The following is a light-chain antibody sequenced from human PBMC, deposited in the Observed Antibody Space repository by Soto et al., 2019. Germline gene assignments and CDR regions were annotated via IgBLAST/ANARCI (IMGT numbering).Light chain of an antibody. CDR3: SSYTSKNSLLVV. Sequence: QSALTQPASVSGSPGQSITISCTGTSGDIGNYNYVSWYQQHPGQAPKLIIYEVTTRPSGVSDRFSGSKSGNTASLTISGLQSEDEADYYCSSYTSKNSLLVVFGGGTKLTVL. CDR2: EVT. V-gene: IGLV2-14*01. CDR1: SGDIGNYNY. J-gene: IGLJ2*01.